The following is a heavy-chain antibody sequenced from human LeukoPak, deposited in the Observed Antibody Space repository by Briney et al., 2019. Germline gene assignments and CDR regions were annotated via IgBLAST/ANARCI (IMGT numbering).Heavy chain of an antibody. V-gene: IGHV4-34*01. CDR1: GGSFSGYY. Sequence: SETLSLTCAVYGGSFSGYYWSWIRQPPGKGLEWIGEINHSGSTNYNPSLKSRVTISVDTSKNQFSLKLSSVTAADTAVYYCARGVYFSGYWGQGTLVTVSS. J-gene: IGHJ4*02. CDR3: ARGVYFSGY. CDR2: INHSGST. D-gene: IGHD3-10*01.